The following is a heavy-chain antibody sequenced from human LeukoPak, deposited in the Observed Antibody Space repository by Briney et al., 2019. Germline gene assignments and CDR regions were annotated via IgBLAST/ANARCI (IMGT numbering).Heavy chain of an antibody. CDR2: IYYSGST. J-gene: IGHJ6*03. D-gene: IGHD2-2*01. CDR1: GGSISSYY. Sequence: SETLSLTCTVSGGSISSYYWSWIRQPPGKGLEWIGYIYYSGSTNYNPSLKSRVTISVDTSKNQFSLKLSSVTAADTAVYYCARVGYCSSTSCYGRAHYYMDVWGKGTTVTVSS. V-gene: IGHV4-59*01. CDR3: ARVGYCSSTSCYGRAHYYMDV.